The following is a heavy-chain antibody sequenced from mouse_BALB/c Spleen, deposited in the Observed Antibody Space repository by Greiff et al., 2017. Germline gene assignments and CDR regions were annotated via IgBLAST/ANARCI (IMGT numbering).Heavy chain of an antibody. V-gene: IGHV5-4*02. CDR1: GFTFSDYY. D-gene: IGHD1-1*01. Sequence: DVKLVESGGGLVKPGGSLKLSCAASGFTFSDYYMYWVRQTPEKRLEWVATISDGGSYTYYPDSVKGRFTISRDNAKNNLYLQMSSLKSEDTAMYFCARDDYYGSSSFAYWGQGTLVTVSA. J-gene: IGHJ3*01. CDR3: ARDDYYGSSSFAY. CDR2: ISDGGSYT.